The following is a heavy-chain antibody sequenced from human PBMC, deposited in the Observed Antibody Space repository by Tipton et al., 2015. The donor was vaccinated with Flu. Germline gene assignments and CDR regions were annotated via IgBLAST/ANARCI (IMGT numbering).Heavy chain of an antibody. Sequence: VQLVQSGGGLVQPGGSLRLSCVASGFIFSDYWMAWVRQAPGKGLEWVANIKYDGSTIYYVDSVKGRFTISRDNAKNSVYLQLNSLRAEDAAVYYCASLTGDDYWGQGNLVTVSS. D-gene: IGHD7-27*01. V-gene: IGHV3-7*01. CDR2: IKYDGSTI. J-gene: IGHJ4*02. CDR3: ASLTGDDY. CDR1: GFIFSDYW.